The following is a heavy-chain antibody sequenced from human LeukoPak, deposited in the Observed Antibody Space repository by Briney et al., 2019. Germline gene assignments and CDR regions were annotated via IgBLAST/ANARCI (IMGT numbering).Heavy chain of an antibody. CDR1: GGSFSGYY. CDR3: ARHFVITMVRGVIIDYYYYMDV. D-gene: IGHD3-10*01. J-gene: IGHJ6*03. V-gene: IGHV4-34*01. CDR2: INHSGST. Sequence: PSETLSLTCAVYGGSFSGYYWSWIRQPPGKGLEWIGEINHSGSTNYNPSLKSRVTISVDTSKNQFSLKLSSVTAADTAVYYCARHFVITMVRGVIIDYYYYMDVWGKGTTVTISS.